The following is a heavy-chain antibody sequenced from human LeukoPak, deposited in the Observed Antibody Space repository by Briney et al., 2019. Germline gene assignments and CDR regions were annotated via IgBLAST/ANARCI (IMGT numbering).Heavy chain of an antibody. D-gene: IGHD1-26*01. Sequence: SVKVSCKASGGTFSSCAISWVRQAPGQGLEWMGGIIPIFGTANYAQKFQGRVTITTDESTSTAYMELSSLGSEDTAVYYCAKAANSGSYYVPFDYWGQGTLVTVSS. CDR1: GGTFSSCA. CDR3: AKAANSGSYYVPFDY. CDR2: IIPIFGTA. V-gene: IGHV1-69*05. J-gene: IGHJ4*02.